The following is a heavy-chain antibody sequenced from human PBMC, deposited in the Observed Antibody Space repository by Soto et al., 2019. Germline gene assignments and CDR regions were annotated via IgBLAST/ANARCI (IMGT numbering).Heavy chain of an antibody. J-gene: IGHJ6*02. CDR3: AKDVVTDLCNGVCYTVFYPNGMDV. CDR1: GFTFSSYG. V-gene: IGHV3-30*18. CDR2: ISYDGSNK. D-gene: IGHD2-8*01. Sequence: GGSLRLSCAASGFTFSSYGMHWVRQAPGKGLEWVAVISYDGSNKYYADSVKGRFTISRDNSKNTLYLQMNSLRAEDTAVYYCAKDVVTDLCNGVCYTVFYPNGMDVWGQGTTVTVSS.